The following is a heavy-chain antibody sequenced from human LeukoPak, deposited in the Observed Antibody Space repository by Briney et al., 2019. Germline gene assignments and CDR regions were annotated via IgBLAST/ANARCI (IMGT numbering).Heavy chain of an antibody. Sequence: GGSLRLSCAASGFTFSSYGMHWVRQAPGKGLEWVAVISYDGSNKYYADSVKGRFTISRDNSKNTLYLQMNSLRAEDTAVYYCARANGYYYYYYMDVWGKGTTVTVSS. CDR1: GFTFSSYG. J-gene: IGHJ6*03. V-gene: IGHV3-30*03. CDR3: ARANGYYYYYYMDV. D-gene: IGHD4/OR15-4a*01. CDR2: ISYDGSNK.